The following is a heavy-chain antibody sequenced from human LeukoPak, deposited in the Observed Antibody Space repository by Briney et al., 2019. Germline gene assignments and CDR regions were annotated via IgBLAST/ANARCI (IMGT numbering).Heavy chain of an antibody. CDR2: INHSGST. D-gene: IGHD3-3*01. Sequence: SETLSLTCAVYGGSFSNYYWSWIRQPPGKGLEWIGEINHSGSTPYNPSLKSRVTISIDTSKNQFSLKLSSVTAADTAPHYCARGRDFWSGYYPNAFDIWGQGTMVTVSS. J-gene: IGHJ3*02. CDR3: ARGRDFWSGYYPNAFDI. V-gene: IGHV4-34*01. CDR1: GGSFSNYY.